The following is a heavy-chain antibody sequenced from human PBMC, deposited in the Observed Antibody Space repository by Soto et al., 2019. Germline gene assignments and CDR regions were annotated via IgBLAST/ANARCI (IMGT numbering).Heavy chain of an antibody. D-gene: IGHD3-3*01. CDR2: ISYDGSNK. V-gene: IGHV3-30*18. CDR3: AKSPGGYYSFDI. J-gene: IGHJ3*02. Sequence: GGSPRLSCAASGFTFSSYGMHWVRQAPGKGLEWVAVISYDGSNKYYADSVKGRFTISRDNSKNTLYLQMNSLRAEDTAVYYCAKSPGGYYSFDIWGQGTMVTVSS. CDR1: GFTFSSYG.